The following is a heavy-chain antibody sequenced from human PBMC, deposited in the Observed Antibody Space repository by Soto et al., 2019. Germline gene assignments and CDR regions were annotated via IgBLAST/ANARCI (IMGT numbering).Heavy chain of an antibody. CDR2: VKGNGGST. CDR3: TRGLGPLDPFDA. J-gene: IGHJ3*01. D-gene: IGHD3-16*01. V-gene: IGHV3-23*01. Sequence: PGGSLRLSCAASGFIFNNYVMTWVRQAPGKGLEWVSGVKGNGGSTHYADSVKGRFTISRDDSKNALYLQMNSLRADDTAVYHCTRGLGPLDPFDAWGPGTRVTVSS. CDR1: GFIFNNYV.